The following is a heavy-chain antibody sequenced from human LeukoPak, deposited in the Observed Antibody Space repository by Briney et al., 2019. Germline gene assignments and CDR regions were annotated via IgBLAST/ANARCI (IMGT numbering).Heavy chain of an antibody. CDR1: GGSISSGSYY. V-gene: IGHV4-61*02. Sequence: SETLSLTCTVSGGSISSGSYYWSWIRQPAGKGLEWIGRINTSGSTNYNPSLKSRVTISVDTSKNQFSLILTSVAAADTAVYYCVSAKFLVRGVSWFDPWGQGTLVTVSS. J-gene: IGHJ5*02. CDR2: INTSGST. CDR3: VSAKFLVRGVSWFDP. D-gene: IGHD3-10*01.